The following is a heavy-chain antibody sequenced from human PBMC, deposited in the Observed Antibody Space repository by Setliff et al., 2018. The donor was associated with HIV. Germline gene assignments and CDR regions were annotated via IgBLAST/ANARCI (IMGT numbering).Heavy chain of an antibody. D-gene: IGHD3-3*02. Sequence: PSETLSLTCTVSGGSISSSSYYWGWIRQPPGKGLEWIGSIYYSGSTYYNPSLKSRVTISVAMSKNQFSLKVNSVCAADTAVYYCARSDVLEFLEWSPEGCFDPWGQGTLVTVSS. J-gene: IGHJ5*02. CDR3: ARSDVLEFLEWSPEGCFDP. V-gene: IGHV4-39*07. CDR1: GGSISSSSYY. CDR2: IYYSGST.